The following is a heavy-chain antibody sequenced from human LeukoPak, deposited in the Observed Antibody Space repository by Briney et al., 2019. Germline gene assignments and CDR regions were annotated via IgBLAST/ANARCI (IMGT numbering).Heavy chain of an antibody. Sequence: GGSLRLSCAASGFTFSSYGMHWVRQAPGKGLEWVAVIWYDGSNKYYADSVKGRFTISRDNSKNTLYLQMNSLRAEDTAVYYCARDPTVTSTAYGYWGQGTLVTVSS. V-gene: IGHV3-33*01. CDR2: IWYDGSNK. CDR1: GFTFSSYG. CDR3: ARDPTVTSTAYGY. J-gene: IGHJ4*02. D-gene: IGHD3-10*01.